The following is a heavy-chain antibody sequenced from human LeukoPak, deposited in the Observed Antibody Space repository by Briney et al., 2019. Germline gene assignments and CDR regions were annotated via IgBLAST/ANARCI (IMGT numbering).Heavy chain of an antibody. CDR1: GGSFSGYY. J-gene: IGHJ4*02. Sequence: ASETLSLTCAVYGGSFSGYYWSWIRQPPGKGLEWIGEINHSGSTNYNPSLKSRATISVDTSKNQFSLKLSSVTAADTAMYYCARGYSYGPYYWGQGTLVTVSS. CDR2: INHSGST. V-gene: IGHV4-34*01. CDR3: ARGYSYGPYY. D-gene: IGHD5-18*01.